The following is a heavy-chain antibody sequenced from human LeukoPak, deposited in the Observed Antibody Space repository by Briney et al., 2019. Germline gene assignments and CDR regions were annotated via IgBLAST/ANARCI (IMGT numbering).Heavy chain of an antibody. CDR2: IYYSGST. Sequence: SETLSLTCTVSGGSISSSSYYWGWIRQPPGKGLEWIGSIYYSGSTYYNPSLKSRVTISVDTSKNQFSLKLSSVTAADTAVYYCASLAAAGTGGWFDPWGQGTLVTVSS. CDR1: GGSISSSSYY. CDR3: ASLAAAGTGGWFDP. J-gene: IGHJ5*02. V-gene: IGHV4-39*07. D-gene: IGHD6-13*01.